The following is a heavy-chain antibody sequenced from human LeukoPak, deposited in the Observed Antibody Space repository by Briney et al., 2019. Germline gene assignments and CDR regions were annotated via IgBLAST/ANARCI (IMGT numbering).Heavy chain of an antibody. J-gene: IGHJ4*02. D-gene: IGHD1-26*01. CDR1: GASISSYY. CDR2: IYTSGTT. CDR3: ATTSGTYFGQ. Sequence: SETLSLTCTVSGASISSYYWSWIRQPAGKGLEWIGLIYTSGTTNYNPSLKSRVTMSVDTSKNQFSLKLSSVTAADTAVYYRATTSGTYFGQWGQGTLVTVSS. V-gene: IGHV4-4*07.